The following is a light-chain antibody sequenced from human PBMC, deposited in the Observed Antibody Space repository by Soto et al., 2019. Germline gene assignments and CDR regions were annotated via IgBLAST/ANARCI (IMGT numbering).Light chain of an antibody. Sequence: QSVLTHPASVSGSPGQSITISCTGTSIDVGGYNYVSWYQQHPGKAPKLMIYEVGDRPSGLSNRFSGSKSGNTASLTISRLQTEDEADYYCSSYPSNSFYVFGTGAKVTVL. CDR1: SIDVGGYNY. CDR2: EVG. CDR3: SSYPSNSFYV. J-gene: IGLJ1*01. V-gene: IGLV2-14*01.